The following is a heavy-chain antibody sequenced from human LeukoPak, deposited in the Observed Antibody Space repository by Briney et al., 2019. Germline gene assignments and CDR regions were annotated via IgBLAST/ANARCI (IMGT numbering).Heavy chain of an antibody. Sequence: PGTSLRLSCGASGFSLSSSVMHWVRQAPGKELDWVAAISVDGTAKHYADSVQGRFTISRDNSNNTVYLEMDSLRDEDTAVYYCAIEGGSSGRAGYFHPWGRGTLVAASS. J-gene: IGHJ2*01. CDR1: GFSLSSSV. CDR3: AIEGGSSGRAGYFHP. CDR2: ISVDGTAK. V-gene: IGHV3-30*04. D-gene: IGHD6-19*01.